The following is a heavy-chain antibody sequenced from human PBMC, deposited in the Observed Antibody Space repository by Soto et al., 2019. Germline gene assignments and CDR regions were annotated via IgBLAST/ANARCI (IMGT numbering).Heavy chain of an antibody. CDR2: IIPIFGTA. CDR1: GGTFSSYA. D-gene: IGHD2-21*02. J-gene: IGHJ4*02. V-gene: IGHV1-69*13. CDR3: ARCGWDCGGDCSYHHFDY. Sequence: ASVKVSCKASGGTFSSYAISWVRQAPGQGLEWMGGIIPIFGTANYAQKFQGRVTITADESTSTAYMELSSLRSEDTAVYYCARCGWDCGGDCSYHHFDYWGQGTLVTVSS.